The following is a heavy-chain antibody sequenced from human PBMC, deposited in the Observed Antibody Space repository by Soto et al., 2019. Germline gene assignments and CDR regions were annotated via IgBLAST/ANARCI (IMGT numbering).Heavy chain of an antibody. V-gene: IGHV3-23*01. CDR1: GFIFSSCA. CDR3: AKHETSPDYYYHYALDV. D-gene: IGHD2-2*01. CDR2: ISGSGTDT. J-gene: IGHJ6*02. Sequence: LESGGGLVQPGGSLRLSCAGSGFIFSSCAMSWVRQAPGKGLEWVSAISGSGTDTYYADLVKGRFTISRDNSRNPLFLQLNSVRAADTAVYYCAKHETSPDYYYHYALDVWGQGTAVTVSS.